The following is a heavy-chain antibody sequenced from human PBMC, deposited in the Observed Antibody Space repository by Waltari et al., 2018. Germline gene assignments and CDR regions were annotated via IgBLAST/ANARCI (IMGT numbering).Heavy chain of an antibody. CDR3: ASSYSSGWYSTFDY. J-gene: IGHJ4*02. D-gene: IGHD6-19*01. CDR2: IYYSGST. CDR1: GGYISSSSYY. V-gene: IGHV4-39*01. Sequence: QLQLQESGPGLVKPSETLSLTCTVSGGYISSSSYYWGWIRQPPGKGLEWIGSIYYSGSTYYNPSLKIRVTISVDTSKNQFSLKLSSVTAADTAVYYCASSYSSGWYSTFDYWGQGTLVTVSS.